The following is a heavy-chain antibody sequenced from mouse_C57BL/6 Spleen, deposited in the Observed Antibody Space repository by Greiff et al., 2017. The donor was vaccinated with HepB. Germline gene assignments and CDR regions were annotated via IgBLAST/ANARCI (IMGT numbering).Heavy chain of an antibody. CDR3: ARGGTTVARYWYFDV. Sequence: QVQLQQPGAELVKPGASVKLSCKASGYTFTSYWMHWVKQRPGQGLEWIGMIHPNTGSTNYNEKFKSKATLTVDKSSSTAYMQLSSLTSEDSAVYYCARGGTTVARYWYFDVWGTGTTVTVSS. CDR1: GYTFTSYW. J-gene: IGHJ1*03. D-gene: IGHD1-1*01. V-gene: IGHV1-64*01. CDR2: IHPNTGST.